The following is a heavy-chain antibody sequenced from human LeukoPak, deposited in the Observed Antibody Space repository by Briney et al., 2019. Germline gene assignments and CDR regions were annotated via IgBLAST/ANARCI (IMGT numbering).Heavy chain of an antibody. CDR3: ARAPSEIGGYYPEYFRH. V-gene: IGHV3-74*01. J-gene: IGHJ1*01. Sequence: GGSLRLSCAASGFTFSSYWMHWVRQAPGKGLVWVSRIKSDGSTRYADSVKGRFTVSRDNAKNTVSLQMNSLRAEDTGVYYCARAPSEIGGYYPEYFRHWGQGTLVIVPS. CDR2: IKSDGST. D-gene: IGHD3-22*01. CDR1: GFTFSSYW.